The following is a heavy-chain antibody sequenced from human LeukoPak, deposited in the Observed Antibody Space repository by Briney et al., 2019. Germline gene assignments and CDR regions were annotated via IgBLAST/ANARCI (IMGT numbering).Heavy chain of an antibody. Sequence: GGSLRLSCAASGFTFDDYGMHWVRQAPGKGLEWVAVISYDGSNKYYADSVKGRFTISRDNSKNTLYLQMNSLRAEDTAVYYCARSFLKVGATDYWGQGTLVTVSS. CDR3: ARSFLKVGATDY. V-gene: IGHV3-30*03. CDR1: GFTFDDYG. J-gene: IGHJ4*02. D-gene: IGHD1-26*01. CDR2: ISYDGSNK.